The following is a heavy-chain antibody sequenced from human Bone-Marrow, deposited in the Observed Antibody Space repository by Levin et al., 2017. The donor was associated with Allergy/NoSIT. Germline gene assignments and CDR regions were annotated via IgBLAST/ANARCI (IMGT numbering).Heavy chain of an antibody. J-gene: IGHJ5*02. D-gene: IGHD3-16*01. Sequence: PGGSLRLSCAASGFTFSSYAMHWVRQAPGKGLEWVAVISYDGSNKYYADSVKGRFTISRDNSKNTLYLQMNSLRAEDTAVYYCASPTSRTYWFDPWGQGTLVTVSS. CDR1: GFTFSSYA. CDR3: ASPTSRTYWFDP. V-gene: IGHV3-30*04. CDR2: ISYDGSNK.